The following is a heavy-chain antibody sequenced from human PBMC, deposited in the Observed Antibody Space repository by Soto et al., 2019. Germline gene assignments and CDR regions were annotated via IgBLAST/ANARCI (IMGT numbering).Heavy chain of an antibody. CDR3: ARQVWIQNLYYYYGMDV. CDR2: IYPGDSDT. Sequence: GESLKISCKGSGYSFTSYWIGWVRQMPGKGLEWMGIIYPGDSDTRYSPSLQGQVTISADKSISTAYLQWSSLKASDTAMYYCARQVWIQNLYYYYGMDVWGQGTTVTVSS. D-gene: IGHD5-18*01. V-gene: IGHV5-51*01. CDR1: GYSFTSYW. J-gene: IGHJ6*02.